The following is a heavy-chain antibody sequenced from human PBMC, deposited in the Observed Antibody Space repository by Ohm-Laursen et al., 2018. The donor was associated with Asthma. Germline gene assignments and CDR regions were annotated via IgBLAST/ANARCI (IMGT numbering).Heavy chain of an antibody. CDR1: GFTFSSYA. CDR3: ARVGVEEVTYYGFWSGRDYFDY. V-gene: IGHV3-30-3*01. D-gene: IGHD3-3*01. J-gene: IGHJ4*02. CDR2: ISYDGSNK. Sequence: SLRLSCSASGFTFSSYAMHWVRQAPGKGLEWVAVISYDGSNKYYADSVKGRFTISRDNSKNTLYLQMNSLRAEDTAVYYCARVGVEEVTYYGFWSGRDYFDYWGQGTLVTVSS.